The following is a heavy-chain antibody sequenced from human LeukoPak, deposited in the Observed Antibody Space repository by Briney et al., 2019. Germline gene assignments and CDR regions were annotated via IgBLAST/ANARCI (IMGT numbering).Heavy chain of an antibody. CDR2: IGTAGDT. J-gene: IGHJ3*02. D-gene: IGHD6-13*01. V-gene: IGHV3-13*01. Sequence: GGSLRLSCAASGFTFKSYDMHWVRQVAGRGLEWVSGIGTAGDTYYQGSVKGRFTISRENAKNTLYLQMNNLRAGDTALYYCARDSRPGYSSSWYVFDAFDIWGQGTMVTVSS. CDR1: GFTFKSYD. CDR3: ARDSRPGYSSSWYVFDAFDI.